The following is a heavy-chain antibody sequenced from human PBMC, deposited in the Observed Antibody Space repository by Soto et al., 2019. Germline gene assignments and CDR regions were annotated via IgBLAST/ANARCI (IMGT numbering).Heavy chain of an antibody. CDR1: GFTFSSYA. V-gene: IGHV3-30-3*01. J-gene: IGHJ4*02. CDR3: ARGDSSGLRSFDY. CDR2: ISYDGSNK. D-gene: IGHD6-19*01. Sequence: GGSLRLSCAASGFTFSSYAMHWVRQAPGKGLEWVAVISYDGSNKYYADSVKGRFTISRDNSKNTLYLQMNSLRAEDTAVYYCARGDSSGLRSFDYWGQGTLVTVSS.